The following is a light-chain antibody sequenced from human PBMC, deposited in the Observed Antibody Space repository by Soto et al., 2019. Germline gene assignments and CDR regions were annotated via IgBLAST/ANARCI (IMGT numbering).Light chain of an antibody. Sequence: EIVLTQSPGTLSLSPGDRATLSCGASQSVTSKLAWDQQKPGQAPRLLISGASNRATGIPDRFSGSGSGTDFTLTISRLEPEDSAVYYCQQFDDSVTFGQGTRLENK. CDR3: QQFDDSVT. CDR1: QSVTSK. CDR2: GAS. V-gene: IGKV3-20*01. J-gene: IGKJ5*01.